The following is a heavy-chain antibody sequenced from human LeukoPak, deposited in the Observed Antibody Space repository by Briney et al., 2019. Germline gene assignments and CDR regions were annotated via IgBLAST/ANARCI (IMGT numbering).Heavy chain of an antibody. CDR2: ISGVGGST. CDR3: ARDHSSSWSIYYYYYMDV. CDR1: GFTFSSYA. V-gene: IGHV3-23*01. D-gene: IGHD6-13*01. J-gene: IGHJ6*03. Sequence: GGSLRLSCAASGFTFSSYAMTWVRQGPGKGLEWVADISGVGGSTFYADSVKGRFTISRDNAKNSLYLQMNSLRAEDTAVYYCARDHSSSWSIYYYYYMDVWGKGTTVTVSS.